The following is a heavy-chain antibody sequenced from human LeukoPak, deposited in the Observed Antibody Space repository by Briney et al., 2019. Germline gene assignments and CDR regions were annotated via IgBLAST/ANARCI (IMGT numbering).Heavy chain of an antibody. CDR1: GFPFRNHA. Sequence: GGSLRLSCAASGFPFRNHAMSWVRQPPGKGLEWVSAISNGKTYYADSVRGRFAISRDDSKNMVYLQMNSLRVEDTARYYCVREAGYCASVCLKTNWFDPWGQGTLVTVSS. J-gene: IGHJ5*02. V-gene: IGHV3-23*01. D-gene: IGHD2-15*01. CDR3: VREAGYCASVCLKTNWFDP. CDR2: ISNGKT.